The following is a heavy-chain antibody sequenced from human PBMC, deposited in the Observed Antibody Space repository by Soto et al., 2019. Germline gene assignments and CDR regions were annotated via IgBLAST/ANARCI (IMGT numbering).Heavy chain of an antibody. CDR3: ARLVEDYYFYGMDV. CDR1: GGSISNSNW. V-gene: IGHV4-4*02. J-gene: IGHJ6*02. Sequence: QVQLQESGPGLVKPSGTLSLTCAVSGGSISNSNWWSWVRQPPGKGLEWIGDISHSGGTNYNPSLKSRVSISVDKSKNQFSLRLNSGTAADAAVYYCARLVEDYYFYGMDVWGQGTTVAVSS. CDR2: ISHSGGT. D-gene: IGHD2-2*01.